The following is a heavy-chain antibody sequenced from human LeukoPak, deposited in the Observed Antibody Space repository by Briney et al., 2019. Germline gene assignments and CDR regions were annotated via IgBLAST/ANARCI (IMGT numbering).Heavy chain of an antibody. Sequence: SETLSLTCTVSGGSISSYYWSWIRQPPGKGLEWIGYIYYSGSTNYNPSLKSRVTISVDTSRNQFSLKLSSVTAADTAVYYCARVAGRTGIFLHRHYYYYMDVWGKGTTVTVSS. CDR2: IYYSGST. J-gene: IGHJ6*03. CDR1: GGSISSYY. V-gene: IGHV4-59*01. D-gene: IGHD1-1*01. CDR3: ARVAGRTGIFLHRHYYYYMDV.